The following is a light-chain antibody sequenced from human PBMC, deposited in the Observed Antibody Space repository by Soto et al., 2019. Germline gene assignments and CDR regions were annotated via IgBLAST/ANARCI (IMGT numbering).Light chain of an antibody. V-gene: IGKV1-5*03. J-gene: IGKJ1*01. CDR1: EGISSW. Sequence: DIQMTQSPSTLSASVGDRVTITCRASEGISSWLAWYQQKPGKAPKLLLYKASDLESGVPSMFSGSGYGTEFTLTISSLQPDDFATYHCQHVATTFPTFGQGTKVEIK. CDR2: KAS. CDR3: QHVATTFPT.